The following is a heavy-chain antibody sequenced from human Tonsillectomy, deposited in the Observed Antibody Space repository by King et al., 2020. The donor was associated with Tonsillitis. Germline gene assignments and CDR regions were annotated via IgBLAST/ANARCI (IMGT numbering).Heavy chain of an antibody. D-gene: IGHD3-16*01. J-gene: IGHJ4*02. Sequence: ESGGNLVQPAGSLRLSCAVSGVTFNKFWMTWVRQAPGKGLEWVANINQDGSEKYYLDSMEGRFTITRDNAENSLFLQMNSLRAEDTAMYYCVILPFYWGRGTLVTVSS. CDR2: INQDGSEK. CDR1: GVTFNKFW. CDR3: VILPFY. V-gene: IGHV3-7*03.